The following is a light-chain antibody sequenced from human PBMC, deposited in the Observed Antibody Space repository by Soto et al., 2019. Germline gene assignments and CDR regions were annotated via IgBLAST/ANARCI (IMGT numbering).Light chain of an antibody. CDR2: AAS. Sequence: DIQLTQSPSFLSASIGDRVTITCRASQGLTNYFAWYHQKPGKAPKLLIYAASTLQSGVPSRFSGSGSGTEFALTITSLQPEDFATSYCQHLITLGPGTKVD. J-gene: IGKJ3*01. CDR3: QHLIT. V-gene: IGKV1-9*01. CDR1: QGLTNY.